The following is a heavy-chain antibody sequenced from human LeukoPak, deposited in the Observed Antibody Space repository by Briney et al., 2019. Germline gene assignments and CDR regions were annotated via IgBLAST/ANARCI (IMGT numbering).Heavy chain of an antibody. CDR3: ARGRTMYGGSNFDY. V-gene: IGHV1-8*01. J-gene: IGHJ4*02. Sequence: ALVKVSCKASGYTFTSYDINWVRQATGQGLEWMGWMNPNSGNTGYAQKFQGRVTMTRNTSISTAYMELSSLRSEDTAVYYYARGRTMYGGSNFDYWGQGTLVTVSS. CDR1: GYTFTSYD. D-gene: IGHD2-15*01. CDR2: MNPNSGNT.